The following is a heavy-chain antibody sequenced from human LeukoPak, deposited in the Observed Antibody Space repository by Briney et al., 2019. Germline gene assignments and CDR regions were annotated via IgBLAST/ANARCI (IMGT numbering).Heavy chain of an antibody. V-gene: IGHV4-39*07. CDR2: IYYSGST. CDR1: GGSISSSRYY. CDR3: ARVFRYDILTGYYYYYMDV. J-gene: IGHJ6*03. Sequence: SETLSLTCTVSGGSISSSRYYWGWIRQPPGKGLEWIGSIYYSGSTYYNPSLTRRVTISVDTSKNQLSLKLSSLTAADTAVYYCARVFRYDILTGYYYYYMDVWGKGTTVTVSS. D-gene: IGHD3-9*01.